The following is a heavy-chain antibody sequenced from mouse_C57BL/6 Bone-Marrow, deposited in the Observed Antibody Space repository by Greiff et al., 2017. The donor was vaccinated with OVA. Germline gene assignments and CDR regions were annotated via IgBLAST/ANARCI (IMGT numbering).Heavy chain of an antibody. D-gene: IGHD2-3*01. CDR2: IWSGGST. V-gene: IGHV2-2*01. Sequence: QVQLQQSGPGLVQPSQSLSITCTVSGFSLTSYGVHWVRQSPGKGLEWLGVIWSGGSTDYNAAFISRLSISKDNSKSQVIYKMNSLQTDDTAIYYCASYDGEDWGQGTLVTVSA. CDR3: ASYDGED. CDR1: GFSLTSYG. J-gene: IGHJ3*01.